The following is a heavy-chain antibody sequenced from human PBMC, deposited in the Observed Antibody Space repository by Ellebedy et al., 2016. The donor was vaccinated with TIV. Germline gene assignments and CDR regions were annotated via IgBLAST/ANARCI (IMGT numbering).Heavy chain of an antibody. D-gene: IGHD3-10*01. V-gene: IGHV4-34*01. Sequence: MPSETLSLTCAVYGGSFTAYYWRWIRQPPGKELEWVGEINHSGSTNYNPSLKSRVTLSVDTSKNQFSLTLSSVTAADTAVYYCARGPKTYYFVSGSVDFWGQGTLVTVSS. CDR2: INHSGST. CDR3: ARGPKTYYFVSGSVDF. CDR1: GGSFTAYY. J-gene: IGHJ4*02.